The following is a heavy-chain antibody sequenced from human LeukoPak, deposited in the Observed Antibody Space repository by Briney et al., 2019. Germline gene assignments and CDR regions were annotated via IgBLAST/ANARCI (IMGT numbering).Heavy chain of an antibody. CDR1: GGSISSSSYY. D-gene: IGHD3-22*01. Sequence: SETLSLTCTVSGGSISSSSYYWGWIRQPPGEGLEWIGYIYYSGSTNYNPSLKSRVTISVDTSKNQFSLKLSSVTAADTAVYYCARGRRIYDSSGYYDYWGQGTLVTVSS. CDR3: ARGRRIYDSSGYYDY. V-gene: IGHV4-61*05. CDR2: IYYSGST. J-gene: IGHJ4*02.